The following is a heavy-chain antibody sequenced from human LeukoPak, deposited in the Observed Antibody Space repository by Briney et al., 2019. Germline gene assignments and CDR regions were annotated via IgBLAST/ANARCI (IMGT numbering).Heavy chain of an antibody. Sequence: SETLSLTCTVSGGSINNDYWSWIRQPPGKGLEWIGNIYYSGSTNNNPSLKSRVTISVDTSKNQFSLKLNSVTAADTAVYYCARRKNSGWATDTFDSWGQGRMVTVCS. V-gene: IGHV4-59*08. J-gene: IGHJ3*02. CDR2: IYYSGST. CDR1: GGSINNDY. D-gene: IGHD6-19*01. CDR3: ARRKNSGWATDTFDS.